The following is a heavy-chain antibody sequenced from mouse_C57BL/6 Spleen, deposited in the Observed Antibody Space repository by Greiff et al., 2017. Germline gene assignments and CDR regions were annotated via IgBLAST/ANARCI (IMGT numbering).Heavy chain of an antibody. CDR1: GFTFSDYG. CDR2: ISSGSSTI. Sequence: EVNVVESGGGLVKPGGSLKLSCAASGFTFSDYGMHWVRQAPEKGLEWVAYISSGSSTIYYADTVKGRFTISRDNAKNTLFLQMTSLRSEDTAMYYCARNYDYVFDYWGQGTTLTVSS. CDR3: ARNYDYVFDY. D-gene: IGHD2-4*01. V-gene: IGHV5-17*01. J-gene: IGHJ2*01.